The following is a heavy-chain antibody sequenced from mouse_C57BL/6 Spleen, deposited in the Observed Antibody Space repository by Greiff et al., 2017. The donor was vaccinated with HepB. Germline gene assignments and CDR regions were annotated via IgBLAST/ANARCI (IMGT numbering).Heavy chain of an antibody. CDR3: ARKDRAWFAY. CDR2: IDPSDSYT. D-gene: IGHD2-14*01. V-gene: IGHV1-69*01. Sequence: QVHVKQPGAELVMPGASVKLSCKASGYTFTSYWMHWVKQRPGQGLEWIGEIDPSDSYTNYNQKFKGKSTLTVDKSSSTAYMQLSSLTSEDAAVYYCARKDRAWFAYWGQGTLVTVSA. CDR1: GYTFTSYW. J-gene: IGHJ3*01.